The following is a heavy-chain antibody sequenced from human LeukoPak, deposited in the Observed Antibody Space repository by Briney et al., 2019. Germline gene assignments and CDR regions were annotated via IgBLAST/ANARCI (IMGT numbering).Heavy chain of an antibody. J-gene: IGHJ3*02. CDR3: ASRRVIREYYDSSGYYYGAFDI. D-gene: IGHD3-22*01. Sequence: GASVKVSCKASGYTFTSYGISWVRQAPGQGLEWMGWINAGNGNTKYSQKFQGRVTITRDTSASTAYMELSSLRSEDTAVYYCASRRVIREYYDSSGYYYGAFDIWGQGTMVTVSS. CDR1: GYTFTSYG. V-gene: IGHV1-3*01. CDR2: INAGNGNT.